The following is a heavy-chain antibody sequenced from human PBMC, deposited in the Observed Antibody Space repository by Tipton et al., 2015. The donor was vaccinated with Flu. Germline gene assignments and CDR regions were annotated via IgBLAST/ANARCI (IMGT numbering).Heavy chain of an antibody. CDR3: ARGGPKQTGYSSSWYDGYAFDI. J-gene: IGHJ3*02. CDR1: GGSFSGYY. CDR2: INHSGST. D-gene: IGHD6-13*01. V-gene: IGHV4-34*01. Sequence: TLSLTCAVYGGSFSGYYWSWIRQPPGKGLEWIGEINHSGSTNYNPSLKSRVTISVDTSKNQFSLKLSSVTAADTAVYYCARGGPKQTGYSSSWYDGYAFDIWGQGTMVTVSS.